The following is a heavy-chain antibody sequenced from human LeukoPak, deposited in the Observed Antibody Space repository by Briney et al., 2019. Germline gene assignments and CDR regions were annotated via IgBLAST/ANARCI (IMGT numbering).Heavy chain of an antibody. D-gene: IGHD3-10*01. CDR1: GGSISSSSYY. Sequence: SETLSLTCTVSGGSISSSSYYWGWIRQPPGKGLERIGSIYYSGSTYYNPSLKSRVTISVDTSKNQFSLKLSSVTAADTAVYYCARGLTMVRGVIPDYWGQGTLVTVSS. V-gene: IGHV4-39*07. CDR3: ARGLTMVRGVIPDY. CDR2: IYYSGST. J-gene: IGHJ4*02.